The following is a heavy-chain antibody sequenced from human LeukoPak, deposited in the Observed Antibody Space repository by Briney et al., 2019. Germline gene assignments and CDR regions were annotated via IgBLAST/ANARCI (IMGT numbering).Heavy chain of an antibody. Sequence: GASVNVSFKASGYTFTGYYMHWVRQAPGQGLEWMGRINPNSGGTNYAQRFQGRVTMTRDTSISTAYMELSRLRSHDTAVYYCASSYYYDSSGYYRDFDYWGQGTLVTVSS. D-gene: IGHD3-22*01. J-gene: IGHJ4*02. CDR3: ASSYYYDSSGYYRDFDY. CDR2: INPNSGGT. CDR1: GYTFTGYY. V-gene: IGHV1-2*06.